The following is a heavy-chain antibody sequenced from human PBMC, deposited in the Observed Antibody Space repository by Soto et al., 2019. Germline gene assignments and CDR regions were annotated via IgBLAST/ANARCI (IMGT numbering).Heavy chain of an antibody. Sequence: EVHLVQSGGGLVQPGGSLRLSCAGSGFTFSSYWMSWVRQAPGKGLEWVANIKQDGSEKYYVDSVRGRFTISRDNAKNSLYLQMSGLRAEYTTVFYCARGTLWNGYHFFYYWGQGTLVNVSS. CDR3: ARGTLWNGYHFFYY. CDR1: GFTFSSYW. CDR2: IKQDGSEK. V-gene: IGHV3-7*01. D-gene: IGHD3-3*01. J-gene: IGHJ4*02.